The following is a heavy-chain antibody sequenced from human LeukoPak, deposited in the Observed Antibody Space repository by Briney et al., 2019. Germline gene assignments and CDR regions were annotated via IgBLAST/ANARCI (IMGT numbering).Heavy chain of an antibody. J-gene: IGHJ3*01. CDR3: ARQQQFCSGGNCYSLNAFDL. CDR1: GYNFITYW. D-gene: IGHD2-15*01. CDR2: IYPGDSDT. V-gene: IGHV5-51*01. Sequence: GESLQISCKGSGYNFITYWIGWVRQMPGKGLEWMGIIYPGDSDTRYSPSFQGQVTISADKSISTAYLQWSSLKASDTAMYYCARQQQFCSGGNCYSLNAFDLWGQGTVVIVSS.